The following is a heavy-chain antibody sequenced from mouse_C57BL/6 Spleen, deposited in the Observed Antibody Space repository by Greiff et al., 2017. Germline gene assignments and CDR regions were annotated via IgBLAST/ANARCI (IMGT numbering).Heavy chain of an antibody. CDR3: AREDYYGSSYGDY. J-gene: IGHJ2*01. Sequence: QVQLKQPGAELVKPGASVKLSCKASGYTFTSYWMHWVKQRPGRGLEWIGRIDPNSGGTKYNEKFQSKATLTVDKPSSTAYLQLRSLTSEDSAVYYCAREDYYGSSYGDYWGQGTTLTVSS. D-gene: IGHD1-1*01. CDR2: IDPNSGGT. V-gene: IGHV1-72*01. CDR1: GYTFTSYW.